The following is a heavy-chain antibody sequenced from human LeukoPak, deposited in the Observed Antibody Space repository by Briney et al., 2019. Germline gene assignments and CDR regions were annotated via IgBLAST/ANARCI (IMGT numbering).Heavy chain of an antibody. CDR3: ARGDFDFDY. D-gene: IGHD2-21*01. CDR1: GYTFFTYG. Sequence: ASVKVSCKASGYTFFTYGISWVRQAPGQGLEWMGWINPHTGDTKNAQKFHDRVTMTADPFTDTAYMELRSLRSDDTGVYYCARGDFDFDYWGQGTLVTVS. J-gene: IGHJ4*02. V-gene: IGHV1-18*01. CDR2: INPHTGDT.